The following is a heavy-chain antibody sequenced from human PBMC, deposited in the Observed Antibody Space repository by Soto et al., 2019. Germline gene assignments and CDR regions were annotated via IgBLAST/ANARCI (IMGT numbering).Heavy chain of an antibody. CDR2: ISARGERS. CDR3: AKGYIEYSAAVDQ. V-gene: IGHV3-23*01. D-gene: IGHD5-12*01. CDR1: GFSFSSYA. Sequence: EVQLLESGGGLVQPGGSLRLACAASGFSFSSYAMVCVRQAPGKGLEWVSVISARGERSFFADSVKGRFTISRDTCRKVLSLETNSLRGEDTATDFCAKGYIEYSAAVDQWGQGTLVLVSS. J-gene: IGHJ4*02.